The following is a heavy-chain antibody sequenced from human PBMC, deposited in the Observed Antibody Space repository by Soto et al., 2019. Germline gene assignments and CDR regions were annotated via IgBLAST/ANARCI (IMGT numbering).Heavy chain of an antibody. D-gene: IGHD6-13*01. V-gene: IGHV1-18*04. CDR2: ISAYNGNT. J-gene: IGHJ5*02. CDR3: PRDENIAAAGSWFDP. Sequence: AAVKVFCKAAAYSFTSNGSNWGRQAPGPGLEWMGWISAYNGNTNYAQKLQRRVTMTPDPHPSTEYMELRRLRSDDTAVYCCPRDENIAAAGSWFDPWGQGTLVTVSS. CDR1: AYSFTSNG.